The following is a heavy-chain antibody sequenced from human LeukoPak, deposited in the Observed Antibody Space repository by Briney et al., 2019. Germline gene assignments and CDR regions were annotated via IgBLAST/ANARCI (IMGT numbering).Heavy chain of an antibody. CDR3: ARGARAILESEKYYGMDV. CDR2: ISRSSTTM. V-gene: IGHV3-48*04. Sequence: GESLRLSCAASEFSFSAYAMTWIRQPPGKGLEWISYISRSSTTMYYADSVESRLTITTDNTKNSLYPQMSSLRAEATTAYYCARGARAILESEKYYGMDVWGQGTAVTVSS. J-gene: IGHJ6*02. D-gene: IGHD3-16*01. CDR1: EFSFSAYA.